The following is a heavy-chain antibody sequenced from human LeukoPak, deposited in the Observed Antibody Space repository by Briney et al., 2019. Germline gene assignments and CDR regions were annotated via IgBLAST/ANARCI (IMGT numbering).Heavy chain of an antibody. CDR3: ANYLEWLRFDY. CDR1: GFTFSSYG. Sequence: GGSLRLSCAASGFTFSSYGMHWVRQAPGKGLEWVAVISYDGSNKYYADSVKGRFTISRDNSKNTLYLQMNSLRAEDTAVYYCANYLEWLRFDYWGQGTLVTVSS. J-gene: IGHJ4*02. CDR2: ISYDGSNK. D-gene: IGHD3-3*01. V-gene: IGHV3-30*18.